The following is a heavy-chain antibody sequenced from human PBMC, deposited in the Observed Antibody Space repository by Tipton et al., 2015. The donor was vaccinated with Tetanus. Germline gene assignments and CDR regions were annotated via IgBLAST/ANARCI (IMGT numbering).Heavy chain of an antibody. J-gene: IGHJ4*02. CDR1: GGSFSGYY. V-gene: IGHV4-34*01. D-gene: IGHD6-19*01. CDR2: INHSGST. CDR3: ARMTRGQYSSGWHFDY. Sequence: TLSLTCAVYGGSFSGYYWSWIRQPPGKGLEWIGEINHSGSTNYNPSLKSRVTISVDTSKNQFSLKLSSVTAADTAVYYCARMTRGQYSSGWHFDYWGQGTLVTVSS.